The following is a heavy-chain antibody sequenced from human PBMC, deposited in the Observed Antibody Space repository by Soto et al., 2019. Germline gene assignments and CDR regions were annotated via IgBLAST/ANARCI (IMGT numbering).Heavy chain of an antibody. V-gene: IGHV1-18*01. CDR1: GYTFISYG. CDR3: ARGGDIVEVPDDMVSVGYFKH. D-gene: IGHD2-2*01. CDR2: ISAYNGDT. J-gene: IGHJ1*01. Sequence: ASVKVSCKASGYTFISYGLNWVRQAPGQGLEWMGWISAYNGDTNYAQKLQGRVTMTTDTSTSTVYMELRSLRPDDTAVYYCARGGDIVEVPDDMVSVGYFKHWGQGTLVTVSS.